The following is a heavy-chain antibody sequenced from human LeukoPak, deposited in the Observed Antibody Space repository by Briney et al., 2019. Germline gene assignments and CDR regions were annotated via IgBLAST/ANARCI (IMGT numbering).Heavy chain of an antibody. CDR1: GFTFSSYG. D-gene: IGHD6-19*01. CDR3: AKGKEWLATYFDY. Sequence: GGSLRLSCAACGFTFSSYGMSWVRQAPGKGLEWVSAISGSGGSTYYADSVKGRFTISRDNSKNTLYLQMNSLRAEDTAVYYCAKGKEWLATYFDYWGQGTLVTVSS. J-gene: IGHJ4*02. V-gene: IGHV3-23*01. CDR2: ISGSGGST.